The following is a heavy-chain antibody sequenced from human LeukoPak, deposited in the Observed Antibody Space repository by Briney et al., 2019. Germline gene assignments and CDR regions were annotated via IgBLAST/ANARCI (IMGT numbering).Heavy chain of an antibody. CDR2: IYTSGST. J-gene: IGHJ3*02. CDR1: GGSISSGSYY. D-gene: IGHD3-3*01. CDR3: ARDSLYDFWSGYSPSDAFDI. V-gene: IGHV4-61*02. Sequence: SETLSLTCTVSGGSISSGSYYWSWIRQPAGKGLEWIGRIYTSGSTNYNPSLKSRVTMSVDTSKNQFSLKLSSVTAADTAVYYCARDSLYDFWSGYSPSDAFDIWGQGTMVTVSS.